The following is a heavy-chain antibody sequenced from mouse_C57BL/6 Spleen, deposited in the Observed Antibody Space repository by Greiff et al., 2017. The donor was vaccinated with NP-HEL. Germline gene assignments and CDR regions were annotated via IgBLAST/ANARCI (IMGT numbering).Heavy chain of an antibody. V-gene: IGHV1-64*01. Sequence: QVQLQQPGAELVKPGASVKLSCKASGYTFTSYWMHWVKQRPGQGLEWIGMIHPDSGGTNYNEKFKGKATMTVDKSSSTAYMQLSSLTSEDSAVYYCARAHYGSSYDAMDDWGQGTSVTVSS. CDR3: ARAHYGSSYDAMDD. CDR1: GYTFTSYW. J-gene: IGHJ4*01. D-gene: IGHD1-1*01. CDR2: IHPDSGGT.